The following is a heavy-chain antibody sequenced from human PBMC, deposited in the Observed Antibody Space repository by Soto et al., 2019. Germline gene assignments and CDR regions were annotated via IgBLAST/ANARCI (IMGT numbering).Heavy chain of an antibody. J-gene: IGHJ3*02. CDR2: IYWDDDK. CDR3: AHSTRVYVDFWMLLAFDI. D-gene: IGHD3-3*01. CDR1: GFSLSTSGVG. V-gene: IGHV2-5*02. Sequence: GSGPTLVNPTQTLTLTCTFSGFSLSTSGVGVGWIRQPPGKALEWLALIYWDDDKRYSPSLKSRLTITRDTSKNQVVLTMTNMDPVDTATYYCAHSTRVYVDFWMLLAFDIWGQGTMVTVSS.